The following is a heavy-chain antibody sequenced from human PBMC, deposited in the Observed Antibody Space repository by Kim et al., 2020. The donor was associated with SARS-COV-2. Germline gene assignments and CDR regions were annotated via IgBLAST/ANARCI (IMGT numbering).Heavy chain of an antibody. Sequence: SETLSLTCTVSGGSISSYYWSWIRQPPGKGLEWIGYIYYSGSTNYNPSLKSRVTISVDTSKNQFSLKLSSVTAADTAVYYCARGALRYFDWHPFDYWGQGTLVTVSS. J-gene: IGHJ4*02. CDR1: GGSISSYY. CDR3: ARGALRYFDWHPFDY. D-gene: IGHD3-9*01. CDR2: IYYSGST. V-gene: IGHV4-59*01.